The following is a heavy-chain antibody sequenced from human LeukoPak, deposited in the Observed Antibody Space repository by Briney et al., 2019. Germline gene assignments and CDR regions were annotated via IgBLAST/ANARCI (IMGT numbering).Heavy chain of an antibody. D-gene: IGHD4-11*01. CDR3: AKHNGWALHDYPFDS. Sequence: PGGSLRLSCVASGFIFRDYAMGWVRQAPGKGLEWVSTISKSGDGMFYADSVKGRFTISRDNSKNTLNIHLNSLRPEDTAVYYCAKHNGWALHDYPFDSWGQGTLVTVSS. J-gene: IGHJ4*02. CDR2: ISKSGDGM. CDR1: GFIFRDYA. V-gene: IGHV3-23*01.